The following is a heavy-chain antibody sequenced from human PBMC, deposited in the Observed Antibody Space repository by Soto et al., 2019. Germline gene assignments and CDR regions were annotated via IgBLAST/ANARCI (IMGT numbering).Heavy chain of an antibody. CDR3: AASAHGSGGSSLDY. CDR2: ISYDGSNK. Sequence: QVQLVESGGGVVQPGRSLRLSCAASGFIFSIYGMHWVRQAPGKGLEWVAVISYDGSNKDYADSAKGRFTISRDNSKNTLYLQMHSLGAEDTAVYYCAASAHGSGGSSLDYWGQGTLVTVSS. CDR1: GFIFSIYG. V-gene: IGHV3-30*03. D-gene: IGHD2-15*01. J-gene: IGHJ4*02.